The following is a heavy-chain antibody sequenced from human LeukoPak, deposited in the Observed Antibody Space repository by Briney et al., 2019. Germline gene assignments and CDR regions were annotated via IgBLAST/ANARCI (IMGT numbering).Heavy chain of an antibody. CDR3: ARSYRGKGSPIDSSGYCFDY. D-gene: IGHD3-22*01. CDR1: GGSIRSYY. CDR2: IYTSGST. J-gene: IGHJ4*02. V-gene: IGHV4-4*07. Sequence: SETLSLTCTVSGGSIRSYYWNWVRRPAGKGLEWIGRIYTSGSTNYNPSLKSRVTISVDTSKNQFSLKLSSVTAADTAVYYCARSYRGKGSPIDSSGYCFDYWGQGTLVTVSS.